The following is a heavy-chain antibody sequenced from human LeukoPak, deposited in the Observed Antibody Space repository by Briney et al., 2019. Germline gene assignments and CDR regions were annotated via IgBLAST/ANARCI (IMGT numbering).Heavy chain of an antibody. V-gene: IGHV3-23*01. J-gene: IGHJ4*02. CDR2: SGSGGST. Sequence: GGSLRLSCAAPGFTFSSYAMCWVRQAPGKGLEWVSGSGSGGSTYYADSVKGRFTISRDNSKNTLYLQMNSLRAEDTAVYYCAKDFWSGYYPNYWGQGTLVTVSS. CDR3: AKDFWSGYYPNY. D-gene: IGHD3-3*01. CDR1: GFTFSSYA.